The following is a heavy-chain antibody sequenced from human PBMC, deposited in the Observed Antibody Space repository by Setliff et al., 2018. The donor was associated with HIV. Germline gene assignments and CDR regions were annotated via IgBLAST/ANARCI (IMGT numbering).Heavy chain of an antibody. CDR1: EFTFSSYA. D-gene: IGHD3-9*01. CDR2: IDGRGGYI. V-gene: IGHV3-21*01. J-gene: IGHJ6*03. CDR3: ARQATYYDILTGYYGYQYYYMDV. Sequence: GGSLRLSCATSEFTFSSYAMGWVRQAPGKGLEWVSSIDGRGGYIHYADSVKGRFTISRDNAKNSLYLQMNSLRAEDTAVYYCARQATYYDILTGYYGYQYYYMDVWGKGTTVTVSS.